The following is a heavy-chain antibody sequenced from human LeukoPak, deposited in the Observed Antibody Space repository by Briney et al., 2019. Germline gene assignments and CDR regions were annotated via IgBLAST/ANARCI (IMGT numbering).Heavy chain of an antibody. CDR3: AKDSERGSMDV. Sequence: GGSLRLSCAASVFTFSSYGMHWVRQAPGKGLEWVAVISYDGSNKYYADSVKGRFTISRDNSKNTLYLQMNSLRAEDTAVYYCAKDSERGSMDVWGKGTTVTVSS. CDR2: ISYDGSNK. J-gene: IGHJ6*04. V-gene: IGHV3-30*18. CDR1: VFTFSSYG. D-gene: IGHD6-6*01.